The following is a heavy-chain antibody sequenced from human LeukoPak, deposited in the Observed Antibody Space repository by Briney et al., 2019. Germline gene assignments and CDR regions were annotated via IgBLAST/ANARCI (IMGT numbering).Heavy chain of an antibody. J-gene: IGHJ4*02. CDR1: GFTFSSYA. CDR3: AKGACSSTSCHVDY. D-gene: IGHD2-2*01. V-gene: IGHV3-23*01. CDR2: ISGSGTST. Sequence: GGSLRLSCAASGFTFSSYAMSWVRQAPGKGLEWVSSISGSGTSTYYADSVKGRFTISRDNSKNTLYLQMNSLRAEDTAVYYCAKGACSSTSCHVDYWGQGTLVTVSS.